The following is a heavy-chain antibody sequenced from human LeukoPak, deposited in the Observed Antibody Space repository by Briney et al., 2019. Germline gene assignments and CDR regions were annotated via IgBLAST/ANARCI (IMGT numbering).Heavy chain of an antibody. Sequence: GRSLRLSCAASGFTFSSYGMHWVRQAPGKGLGWVAVIWYDGSNKYYADSVKGRFTISRDNSKNTLYLQMNSPRAEDTAVYYCAKAGYCSSTSCWYGWFDPWGQGTLVTVSS. J-gene: IGHJ5*02. D-gene: IGHD2-2*01. V-gene: IGHV3-33*06. CDR3: AKAGYCSSTSCWYGWFDP. CDR1: GFTFSSYG. CDR2: IWYDGSNK.